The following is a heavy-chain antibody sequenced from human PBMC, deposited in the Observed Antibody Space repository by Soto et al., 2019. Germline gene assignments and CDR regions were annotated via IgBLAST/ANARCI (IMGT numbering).Heavy chain of an antibody. V-gene: IGHV1-69*13. CDR1: GGAFSSYA. D-gene: IGHD3-22*01. Sequence: ASVKVSCKASGGAFSSYAITWVRQAPGQGLEWMGGIIPFFGTTTYAQKFQGSVTITADESTSTAYMELSSLRTDDTAVYYCASAPYYYDSFGYPTLEAYFDYWGQGTLVTVSS. J-gene: IGHJ4*02. CDR2: IIPFFGTT. CDR3: ASAPYYYDSFGYPTLEAYFDY.